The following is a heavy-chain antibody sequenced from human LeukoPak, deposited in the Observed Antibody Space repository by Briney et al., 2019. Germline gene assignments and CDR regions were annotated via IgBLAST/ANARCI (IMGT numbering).Heavy chain of an antibody. J-gene: IGHJ4*02. CDR2: MNHSGGA. CDR1: GGSFSGYH. V-gene: IGHV4-34*01. Sequence: PSETLSLTCAVYGGSFSGYHWGWIRQPPGKGLEGIGEMNHSGGANHNPSLKSRVAISVDTSKNQFSLKLTSVTAADTAVYFCARGLQQMAHPRSDYFASWGQGTLVTVSS. CDR3: ARGLQQMAHPRSDYFAS. D-gene: IGHD6-13*01.